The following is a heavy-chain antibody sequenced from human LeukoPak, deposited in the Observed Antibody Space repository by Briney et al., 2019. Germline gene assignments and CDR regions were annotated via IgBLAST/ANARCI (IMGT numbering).Heavy chain of an antibody. J-gene: IGHJ4*02. V-gene: IGHV3-21*01. CDR1: GFTFSSYS. Sequence: PGGSLRLSCATSGFTFSSYSMNWVRQAPGKGLEWVSSISSSSTYIHYADSVKGRFTISRDNAKNSLYLQMNSLRAEDTAVYYCTKPRSGSYLEAAGNWGKGTLVTVSS. D-gene: IGHD1-26*01. CDR2: ISSSSTYI. CDR3: TKPRSGSYLEAAGN.